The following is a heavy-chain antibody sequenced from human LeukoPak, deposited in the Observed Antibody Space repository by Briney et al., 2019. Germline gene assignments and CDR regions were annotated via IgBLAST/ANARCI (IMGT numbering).Heavy chain of an antibody. D-gene: IGHD6-13*01. J-gene: IGHJ4*02. CDR1: GFTFSSYG. V-gene: IGHV3-30*18. Sequence: SGGSLRLSCAASGFTFSSYGMHWVRQAPGKGLEWVAVISYDGSNKYYADSVKGRFTISRDNSKNTLYLQMNSLRAEDTAVYYCAKIPAIAAAGVDYWGQGTLVTVSS. CDR2: ISYDGSNK. CDR3: AKIPAIAAAGVDY.